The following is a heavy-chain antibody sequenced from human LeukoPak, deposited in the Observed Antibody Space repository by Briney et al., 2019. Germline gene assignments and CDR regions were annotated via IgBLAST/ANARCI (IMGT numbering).Heavy chain of an antibody. CDR3: ARSRHGYSYGTGFDY. CDR1: GYSFTSYW. CDR2: IYPGDSDA. D-gene: IGHD5-18*01. J-gene: IGHJ4*02. V-gene: IGHV5-51*01. Sequence: GESLKISCKGSGYSFTSYWIGWVRQMPGKGLEWMGIIYPGDSDARYSPSFQGQVTISADKSISTAYLQWSSLKASDTAMYYCARSRHGYSYGTGFDYWGQGTLVTVSS.